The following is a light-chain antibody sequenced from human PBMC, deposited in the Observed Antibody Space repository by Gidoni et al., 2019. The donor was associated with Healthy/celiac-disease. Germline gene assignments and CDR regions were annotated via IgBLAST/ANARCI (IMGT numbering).Light chain of an antibody. Sequence: ILFPHSQYSLALSLVERATINCKSSQSVLYSSNKKNYLAWYQQKPGQPPKLLIYWASTRESGVPDRFSGSGSGTDFTLTISSLQAEDVAVYYCQQYYGTPRTFGQGTRVEIK. V-gene: IGKV4-1*01. J-gene: IGKJ1*01. CDR3: QQYYGTPRT. CDR1: QSVLYSSNKKNY. CDR2: WAS.